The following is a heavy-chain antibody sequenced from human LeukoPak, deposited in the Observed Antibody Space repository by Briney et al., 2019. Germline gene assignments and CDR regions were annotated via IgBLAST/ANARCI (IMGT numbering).Heavy chain of an antibody. Sequence: ASVKVSCKASGYTFTAYYIHWVRQAPGQGLEYMGWISPNSGGTNYAQMFQGRVTMTSDTSINTAFMELRSLRSDDTAVFYCARDSTRGYPDYWGQGTLVTVSA. J-gene: IGHJ4*02. V-gene: IGHV1-2*02. CDR3: ARDSTRGYPDY. CDR1: GYTFTAYY. CDR2: ISPNSGGT. D-gene: IGHD1-26*01.